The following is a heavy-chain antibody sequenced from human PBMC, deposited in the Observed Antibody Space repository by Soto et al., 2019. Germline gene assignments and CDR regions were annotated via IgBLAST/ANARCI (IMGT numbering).Heavy chain of an antibody. V-gene: IGHV3-11*06. CDR1: GFTFSDYY. CDR3: ARDAVTLLAAAGTYDY. D-gene: IGHD6-13*01. Sequence: PGGSLRLSCAASGFTFSDYYMSWIRQAPGKGLEWVSYISSSSSYTNYADSVKGRFTISRDNAKNSLYLQMNSLRAEDTAVYYCARDAVTLLAAAGTYDYWGQGTLVTVSS. CDR2: ISSSSSYT. J-gene: IGHJ4*02.